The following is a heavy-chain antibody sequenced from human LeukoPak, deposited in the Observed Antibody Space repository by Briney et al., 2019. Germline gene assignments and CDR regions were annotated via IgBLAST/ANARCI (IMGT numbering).Heavy chain of an antibody. CDR3: ARDLRYFDWLLSVYYFDY. Sequence: ASVKVSCKASGYTFTSYGISWVRQAPGQGLEWMGWISAYNGNTNYAQKLQGRVTMTTDTSTSPAYMELRSLRSDDTAVYFCARDLRYFDWLLSVYYFDYWGQGTLVTVSS. CDR1: GYTFTSYG. CDR2: ISAYNGNT. D-gene: IGHD3-9*01. J-gene: IGHJ4*02. V-gene: IGHV1-18*01.